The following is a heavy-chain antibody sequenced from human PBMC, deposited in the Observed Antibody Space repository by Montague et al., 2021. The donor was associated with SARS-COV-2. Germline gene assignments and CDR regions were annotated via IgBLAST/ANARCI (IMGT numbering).Heavy chain of an antibody. CDR1: GGSITSSSYY. CDR3: ARLAPDSGSPNGYYYNGTDV. J-gene: IGHJ6*02. V-gene: IGHV4-39*01. Sequence: SETLSLTCTVSGGSITSSSYYWGWIRQPPGKGLEWIGSIYYSGSTYYNPSLKSRVTISVDTSKNQFSLKLSSVTAADTAVYYCARLAPDSGSPNGYYYNGTDVWGQGPTVTVSS. CDR2: IYYSGST. D-gene: IGHD1-26*01.